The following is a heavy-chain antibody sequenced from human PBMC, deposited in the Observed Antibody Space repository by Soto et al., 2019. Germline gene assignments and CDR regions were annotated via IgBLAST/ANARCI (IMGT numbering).Heavy chain of an antibody. CDR1: GGTFSSYA. CDR3: AVNLPIFGVAGGWFDP. CDR2: IIPIFGTA. D-gene: IGHD3-3*01. V-gene: IGHV1-69*13. Sequence: VASVKVSCKASGGTFSSYAISWVRQAPGQGLEWMGGIIPIFGTANYAQKFQGRVTITADESTSTAYMELSSLRSEDTAVYYCAVNLPIFGVAGGWFDPWGQGTLVTVSS. J-gene: IGHJ5*02.